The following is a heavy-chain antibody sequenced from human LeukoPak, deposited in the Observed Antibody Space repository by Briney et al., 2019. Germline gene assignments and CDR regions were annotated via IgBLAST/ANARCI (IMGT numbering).Heavy chain of an antibody. CDR3: ARHNGVYYDFWSGYYSTDY. CDR1: GYRFTSYW. CDR2: IYPGDSDT. V-gene: IGHV5-51*01. Sequence: GESLKISCQGSGYRFTSYWIGWVRQMPGKGLEWMGIIYPGDSDTRYSPSFQGQVTISADKSISTAYLQWSSLKASDTAMYYCARHNGVYYDFWSGYYSTDYWGQGTLVTVSS. D-gene: IGHD3-3*01. J-gene: IGHJ4*02.